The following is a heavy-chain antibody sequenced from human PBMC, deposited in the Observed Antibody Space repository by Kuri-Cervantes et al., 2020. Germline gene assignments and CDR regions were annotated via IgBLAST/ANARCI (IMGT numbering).Heavy chain of an antibody. J-gene: IGHJ4*02. V-gene: IGHV4-39*01. D-gene: IGHD2-21*01. CDR2: IHYSGST. CDR3: ARRADSPTFDY. Sequence: RSYWIAWVRQMPGKGLEWIGSIHYSGSTWPFPSLKSRVSMSVDTSKNQFSLSLSSVTAADTAVYYCARRADSPTFDYWGQGILVTVSS. CDR1: RSYW.